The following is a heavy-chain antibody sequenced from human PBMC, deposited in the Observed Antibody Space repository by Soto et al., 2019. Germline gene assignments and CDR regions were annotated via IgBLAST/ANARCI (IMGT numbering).Heavy chain of an antibody. V-gene: IGHV4-4*07. Sequence: QVQQLGPGPGLVKPWDTLSLTCTVSVAYISDFSWSWIRQPAGKGLEWIGRITVNGNTQYNPSFRSRVTMSMDTFRNQFSLNLQSATAADTALYYCARESGENWTYEAHWGQGTLVTVSS. J-gene: IGHJ1*01. D-gene: IGHD1-7*01. CDR3: ARESGENWTYEAH. CDR2: ITVNGNT. CDR1: VAYISDFS.